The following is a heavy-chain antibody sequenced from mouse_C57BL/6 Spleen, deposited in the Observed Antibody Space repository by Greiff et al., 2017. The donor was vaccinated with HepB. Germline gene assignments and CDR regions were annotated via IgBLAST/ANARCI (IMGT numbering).Heavy chain of an antibody. CDR3: ANGTPYAMDY. Sequence: VQLQQSGAELARPGASVKMSCKASGYTFTSYTMHWVKQRPGQGLEWIGYINPSSGYTKYNQKFKDKATLTADKSSSTAYMQLRSLTSEDSAVYYCANGTPYAMDYWGQGTSVTVSS. CDR2: INPSSGYT. D-gene: IGHD1-1*01. V-gene: IGHV1-4*01. CDR1: GYTFTSYT. J-gene: IGHJ4*01.